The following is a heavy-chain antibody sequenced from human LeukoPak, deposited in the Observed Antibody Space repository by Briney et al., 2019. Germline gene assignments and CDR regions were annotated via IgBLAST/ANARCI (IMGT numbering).Heavy chain of an antibody. CDR2: IYYSGST. Sequence: TSETLSLTCTVSGGSISSYYWSWIRQPPGKGLEWIGYIYYSGSTNYNPSLKSRVTISVDTSKNQFSLKLSSVTAADTAVYYCARAGGFDSSGYYYDVDYYYMDVWGKGTTVTVSS. V-gene: IGHV4-59*01. J-gene: IGHJ6*03. CDR3: ARAGGFDSSGYYYDVDYYYMDV. CDR1: GGSISSYY. D-gene: IGHD3-22*01.